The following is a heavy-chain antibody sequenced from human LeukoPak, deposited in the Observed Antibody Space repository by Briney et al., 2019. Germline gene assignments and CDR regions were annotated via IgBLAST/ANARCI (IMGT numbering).Heavy chain of an antibody. Sequence: ASVKVSXKASGYTFTRYGISWVRQAPGQGLEWMGWISAYNGATNYAQKVQGRVTMTTDTSTSTVYMELRSLRYDDTAVYYCARDYSSSWYYFDYWGQGSLVTVSS. CDR3: ARDYSSSWYYFDY. CDR2: ISAYNGAT. J-gene: IGHJ4*02. CDR1: GYTFTRYG. D-gene: IGHD6-13*01. V-gene: IGHV1-18*01.